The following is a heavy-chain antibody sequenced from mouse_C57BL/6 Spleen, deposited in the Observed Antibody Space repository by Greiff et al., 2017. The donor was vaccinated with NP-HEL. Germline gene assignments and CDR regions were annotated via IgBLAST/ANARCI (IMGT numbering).Heavy chain of an antibody. CDR2: ISSGSSTI. V-gene: IGHV5-17*01. Sequence: DVHLVESGGGLVKPGGSLKLSCAASGFTFSDYGMHWVRQAPEKGLEWVAYISSGSSTIYYADTVKGRFTISRDNAKNTLFLQMTSLRSEDTAMYYCARGTVTAFHFDYWGQGTTLTVAS. CDR1: GFTFSDYG. CDR3: ARGTVTAFHFDY. D-gene: IGHD4-1*01. J-gene: IGHJ2*01.